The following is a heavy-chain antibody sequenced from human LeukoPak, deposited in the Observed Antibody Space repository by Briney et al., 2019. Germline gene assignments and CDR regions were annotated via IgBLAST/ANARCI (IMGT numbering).Heavy chain of an antibody. D-gene: IGHD4-23*01. J-gene: IGHJ4*02. CDR1: GFTFSGSA. V-gene: IGHV3-73*01. CDR2: IRSKPNNYAT. CDR3: TKWDYGGKPFDY. Sequence: GGSLRLSCAASGFTFSGSAIHWVRQASGKGLEWVGRIRSKPNNYATTYAASVKGRFTISRDDSKNTAYLQMNSLKTEDSAVYYCTKWDYGGKPFDYWGQGTLVTVSS.